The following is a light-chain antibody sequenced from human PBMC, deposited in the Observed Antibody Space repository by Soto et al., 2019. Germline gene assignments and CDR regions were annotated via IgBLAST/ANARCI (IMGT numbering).Light chain of an antibody. J-gene: IGLJ1*01. CDR2: DVS. CDR3: SAYTSSSRV. V-gene: IGLV2-14*01. CDR1: SSDVGGYNY. Sequence: QSVLTQPASVSGSPGQSITISCTGTSSDVGGYNYVSWYQQHPGKAPKLMIYDVSNRPSGVSNRFSGSKSGNTASLTISGLHAEDEADYYCSAYTSSSRVFGTGTKATVL.